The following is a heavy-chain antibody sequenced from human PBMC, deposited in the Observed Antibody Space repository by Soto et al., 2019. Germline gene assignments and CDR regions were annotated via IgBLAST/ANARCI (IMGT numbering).Heavy chain of an antibody. CDR2: IYYSGST. CDR1: GYSISSSNW. Sequence: SETLSLTCAVSGYSISSSNWWGWIRQPPGKGLEWIGYIYYSGSTYYNPSLKSRVTMSVDTSKNQFSLKLSSVTAVDTAVYYCAIYSYGFGVDYWGQGTLVTVSS. V-gene: IGHV4-28*01. D-gene: IGHD5-18*01. CDR3: AIYSYGFGVDY. J-gene: IGHJ4*02.